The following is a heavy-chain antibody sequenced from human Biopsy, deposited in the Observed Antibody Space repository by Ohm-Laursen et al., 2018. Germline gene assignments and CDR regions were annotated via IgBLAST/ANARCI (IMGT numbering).Heavy chain of an antibody. D-gene: IGHD3-16*01. V-gene: IGHV3-7*04. CDR3: ATELLPPGVGGPWLDS. Sequence: SLRLSCTASGFTFSDYWMGWVRQALGKGLEWVANIKQDGNEKYYVDSVMGRFTISRDNGKNSLYLQMNSLRAADTAIYFCATELLPPGVGGPWLDSWGQGTPVTVSS. J-gene: IGHJ5*01. CDR1: GFTFSDYW. CDR2: IKQDGNEK.